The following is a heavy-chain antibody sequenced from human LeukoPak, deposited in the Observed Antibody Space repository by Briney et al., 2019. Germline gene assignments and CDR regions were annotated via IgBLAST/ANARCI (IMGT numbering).Heavy chain of an antibody. V-gene: IGHV4-61*02. D-gene: IGHD4-17*01. Sequence: SETLSLTCTVSGGSISSSHYYWSWIRQPAGKGLEWIGRIYTSGSTNYNPSLKSRVTMSVDTSKNQFSLKLSSVTAADTAVYYCASQSKYGDYLGWFDPWGQGTLVTVSS. CDR2: IYTSGST. CDR3: ASQSKYGDYLGWFDP. CDR1: GGSISSSHYY. J-gene: IGHJ5*02.